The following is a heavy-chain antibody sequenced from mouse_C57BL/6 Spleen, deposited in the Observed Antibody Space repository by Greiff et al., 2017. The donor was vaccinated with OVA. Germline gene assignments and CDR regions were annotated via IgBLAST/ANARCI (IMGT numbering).Heavy chain of an antibody. Sequence: QVQLQQPGAELVMPGASVKLSCKASGYTFTSYWMHWVKQRPGQGLEWIGEIDPSDSYTKYNQKFKGKSTLTVDKSSSTAYMQLRSLTSEDSAFYYCARSRYGYARGPWFAYWGQGTLVTVSA. CDR1: GYTFTSYW. CDR3: ARSRYGYARGPWFAY. V-gene: IGHV1-69*01. D-gene: IGHD2-14*01. CDR2: IDPSDSYT. J-gene: IGHJ3*01.